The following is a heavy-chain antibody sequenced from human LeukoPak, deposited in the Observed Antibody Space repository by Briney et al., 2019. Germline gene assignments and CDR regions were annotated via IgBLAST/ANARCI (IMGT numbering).Heavy chain of an antibody. CDR2: INPNSGGT. D-gene: IGHD4-23*01. Sequence: GASVKVSCKASGGTFGSYAISWVRQAPGQGLEWMGWINPNSGGTKYVQKFQGRVTMTRDTSISTAYMEMRKLRDDDTAVYYCARVRSERWSLQEFDYWGQGTLVTVSS. CDR1: GGTFGSYA. CDR3: ARVRSERWSLQEFDY. J-gene: IGHJ4*02. V-gene: IGHV1-2*02.